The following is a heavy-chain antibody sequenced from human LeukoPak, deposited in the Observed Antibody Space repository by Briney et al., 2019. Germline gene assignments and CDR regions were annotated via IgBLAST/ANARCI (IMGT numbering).Heavy chain of an antibody. CDR3: AKTYYYDSSGYYGYDY. Sequence: GGSLRLSCAASGFTFSSYAMSWVRQAPGKGLEWVSAISSSGGSTYDADSVKGRFTISRDNSKNTLYLQMNSMRAEDTAVYYCAKTYYYDSSGYYGYDYWGQGTLVTVSS. CDR1: GFTFSSYA. CDR2: ISSSGGST. V-gene: IGHV3-23*01. J-gene: IGHJ4*02. D-gene: IGHD3-22*01.